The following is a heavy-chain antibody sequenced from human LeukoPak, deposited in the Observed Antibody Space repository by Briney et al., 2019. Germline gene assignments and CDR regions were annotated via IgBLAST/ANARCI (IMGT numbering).Heavy chain of an antibody. CDR1: GYTFTGCY. D-gene: IGHD5-24*01. CDR2: INPNSGGT. J-gene: IGHJ3*02. CDR3: AILEMTTFRRSDAFDI. Sequence: ASVKVSCKASGYTFTGCYMHWVRQAPGQGLEWMGWINPNSGGTNYAQKFQGRVTMTRDTSISTAYMELSRLRSDDTAIYYCAILEMTTFRRSDAFDIWGQGTMVTVSS. V-gene: IGHV1-2*02.